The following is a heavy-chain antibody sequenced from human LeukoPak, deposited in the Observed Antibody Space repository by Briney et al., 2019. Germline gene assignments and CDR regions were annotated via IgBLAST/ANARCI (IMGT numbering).Heavy chain of an antibody. CDR3: AKDWRCSSTTCYNYYYYGMDV. J-gene: IGHJ6*02. D-gene: IGHD2-2*02. V-gene: IGHV3-23*01. Sequence: GGSLRLSCAASGFTFSSYAMSWVRQAPGKGLEWVSAIGGRGDSTYYADSVKGRFTNSRDNSKNTLYLQMNSLRADDTAVYYCAKDWRCSSTTCYNYYYYGMDVWGQGTTVTVSS. CDR2: IGGRGDST. CDR1: GFTFSSYA.